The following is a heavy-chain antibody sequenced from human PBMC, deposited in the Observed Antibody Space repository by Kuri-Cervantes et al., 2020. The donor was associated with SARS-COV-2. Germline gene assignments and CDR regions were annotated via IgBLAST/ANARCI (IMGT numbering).Heavy chain of an antibody. CDR3: ARQSRGATATVTTDYYYYGMDV. CDR1: GYSFTSYW. CDR2: IYPGDSDT. Sequence: GESLKISCKGSGYSFTSYWIGWVRQMPGKGLEWMGIIYPGDSDTRYSPSFQGQVTISADKSISTAYLQWSSLKASDTAMYHCARQSRGATATVTTDYYYYGMDVWGQGTTVTVSS. D-gene: IGHD4-17*01. J-gene: IGHJ6*02. V-gene: IGHV5-51*01.